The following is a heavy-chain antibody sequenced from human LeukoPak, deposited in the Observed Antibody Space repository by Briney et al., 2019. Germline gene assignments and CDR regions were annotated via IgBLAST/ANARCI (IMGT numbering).Heavy chain of an antibody. CDR3: ARDSTGLNWFDP. V-gene: IGHV4-59*01. Sequence: SETLSLTCTVSGGSISTYYWSWIRQPPGKGLEWIGYIYYSGSANYNPSLKSRVTTSLDTSKNQFSLKLSSVTAADTAVYYCARDSTGLNWFDPWGQGTLVTVSS. J-gene: IGHJ5*02. CDR1: GGSISTYY. CDR2: IYYSGSA. D-gene: IGHD2-8*02.